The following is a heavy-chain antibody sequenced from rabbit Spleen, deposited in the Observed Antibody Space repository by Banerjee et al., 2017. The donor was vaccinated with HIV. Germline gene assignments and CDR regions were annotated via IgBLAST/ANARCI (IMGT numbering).Heavy chain of an antibody. D-gene: IGHD2-1*01. CDR2: IDTGTGSA. V-gene: IGHV1S45*01. CDR1: GFSLSTYW. J-gene: IGHJ4*01. Sequence: QQQLEESGGGLVQPEGSLTLTCTASGFSLSTYWICWVRQAPGKGLEWIGCIDTGTGSAYYASWVKGRFTISKTSSTTVTLQMTSLTAADTATYFCARSTYYGDFDYFSLWGPGTLVTVS. CDR3: ARSTYYGDFDYFSL.